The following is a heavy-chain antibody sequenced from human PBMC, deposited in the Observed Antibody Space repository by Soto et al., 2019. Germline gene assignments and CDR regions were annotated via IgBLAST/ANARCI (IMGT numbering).Heavy chain of an antibody. Sequence: ASVKVSCKASGYTFTSYAMHWVRQAPGQRLEWMGWINAGNGNTKYSQKFQGRVTITRDTSASTAYMELSSLRSEDTAVYYCARDLLPHDFWSGYYTRGNWFDPWGQGTLFTVSS. CDR1: GYTFTSYA. D-gene: IGHD3-3*01. J-gene: IGHJ5*02. CDR3: ARDLLPHDFWSGYYTRGNWFDP. CDR2: INAGNGNT. V-gene: IGHV1-3*01.